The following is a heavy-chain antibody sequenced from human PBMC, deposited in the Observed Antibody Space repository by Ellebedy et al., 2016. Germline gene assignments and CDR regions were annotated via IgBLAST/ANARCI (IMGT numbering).Heavy chain of an antibody. Sequence: SGPTLVXPSQTLTLTCNFSGFSFSTSGVGVAWIRQPPGKALEWLALVYGDDDKHYSPSLKSRLTITKDASKNQVVLRLTNMDPVDTATYYCARIGGGTRGVVFGAFDIWGQGTMVTVSS. V-gene: IGHV2-5*02. CDR1: GFSFSTSGVG. CDR3: ARIGGGTRGVVFGAFDI. D-gene: IGHD1-26*01. CDR2: VYGDDDK. J-gene: IGHJ3*02.